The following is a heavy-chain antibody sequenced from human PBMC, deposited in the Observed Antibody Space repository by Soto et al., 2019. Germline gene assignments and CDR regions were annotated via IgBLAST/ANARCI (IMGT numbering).Heavy chain of an antibody. CDR2: IIPILGIA. CDR3: ARVRENYDYVWGSLDY. CDR1: GGTFSSYT. J-gene: IGHJ4*02. V-gene: IGHV1-69*02. D-gene: IGHD3-16*01. Sequence: QVQLVQSGAEVKKPGSSVKVSCKASGGTFSSYTISWVRQAPGQGLEWMGRIIPILGIATYAQKFQGRVTITADKSTSTAYMELSSLRSEDTAVYYCARVRENYDYVWGSLDYWGQGTLVTVSS.